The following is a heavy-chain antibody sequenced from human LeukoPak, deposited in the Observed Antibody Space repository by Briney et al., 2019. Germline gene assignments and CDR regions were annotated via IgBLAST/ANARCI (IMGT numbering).Heavy chain of an antibody. Sequence: SGPTLVTPTQPLTLTVTFSGVSLSTSGVGVGCIRQPPGKALEWLALIYWDDDKRYSPSPKSRRTSTKDSSKSQVGLTMTKMDAIDKATYYYAHTYSSGTAEYSHLWGQGNLVIVSS. V-gene: IGHV2-5*02. CDR1: GVSLSTSGVG. CDR2: IYWDDDK. J-gene: IGHJ1*01. D-gene: IGHD6-25*01. CDR3: AHTYSSGTAEYSHL.